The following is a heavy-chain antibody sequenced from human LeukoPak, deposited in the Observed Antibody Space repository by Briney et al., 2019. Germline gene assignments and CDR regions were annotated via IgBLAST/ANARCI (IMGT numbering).Heavy chain of an antibody. V-gene: IGHV1-2*02. CDR2: PNTQSGGT. CDR1: GYTLSYYY. J-gene: IGHJ6*02. CDR3: ARGHRIINGLDV. Sequence: ASLKLSCKASGYTLSYYYIYWVRQPPGQGLDWLPSPNTQSGGTNYAQKFQGRVTLTRDTSISTTYMELSTLTPDDTAIYYCARGHRIINGLDVWGQGTTVIVSS.